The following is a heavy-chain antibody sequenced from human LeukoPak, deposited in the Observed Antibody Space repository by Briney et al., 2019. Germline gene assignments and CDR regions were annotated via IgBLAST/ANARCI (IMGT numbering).Heavy chain of an antibody. CDR3: ARGPQTDYFDY. J-gene: IGHJ4*02. Sequence: PSETLSLTCTVSGGSISSDTYYWGWIRQPPGKGLEWFGSIYYSGSTYYNPSLKSRVTISVDTSKNQFSLKLNSVTAADTAVYYCARGPQTDYFDYWGQGTLVTVS. CDR2: IYYSGST. V-gene: IGHV4-39*07. CDR1: GGSISSDTYY.